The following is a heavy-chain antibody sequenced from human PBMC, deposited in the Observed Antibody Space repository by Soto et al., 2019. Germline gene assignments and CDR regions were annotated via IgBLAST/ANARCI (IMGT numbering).Heavy chain of an antibody. Sequence: PGGSLRLSCAASGFTFXSYAMHWVRQAPGKGLEWVAVISYDGSNKYYADSVKGRFTISRDNSKNTLCLQMNSLRAEDTAVYYCARDSGIAVAGEGFDPWGQGTLVTVSS. CDR3: ARDSGIAVAGEGFDP. D-gene: IGHD6-19*01. CDR1: GFTFXSYA. J-gene: IGHJ5*02. CDR2: ISYDGSNK. V-gene: IGHV3-30-3*01.